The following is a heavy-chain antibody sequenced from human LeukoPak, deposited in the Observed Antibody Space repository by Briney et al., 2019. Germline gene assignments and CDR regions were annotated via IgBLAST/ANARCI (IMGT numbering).Heavy chain of an antibody. Sequence: GGSLRLSCAASGFTFSSYAMHWVRQAPGKGLEWVAVISYDGSNKYYADSVKGRFTISRDNSKNTLYLQMNSLRAEGTAVYYCARDIAAADYYYYYGMDVWGQGTTVTVSS. J-gene: IGHJ6*02. CDR2: ISYDGSNK. D-gene: IGHD6-13*01. CDR3: ARDIAAADYYYYYGMDV. V-gene: IGHV3-30-3*01. CDR1: GFTFSSYA.